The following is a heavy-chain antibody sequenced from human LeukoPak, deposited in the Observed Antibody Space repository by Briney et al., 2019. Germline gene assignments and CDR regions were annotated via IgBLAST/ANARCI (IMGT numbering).Heavy chain of an antibody. CDR3: AREHWAAPDH. D-gene: IGHD3-16*01. Sequence: SGGSLRLSCAASGFTFGVYCMTWIRQAPGRGLEPLSFISPTGDIIKYVDSVKGRFTISRDNAKSSMYLEMNSLRAEDTAVYYCAREHWAAPDHWGQGTLVTVSP. V-gene: IGHV3-11*01. CDR2: ISPTGDII. J-gene: IGHJ4*02. CDR1: GFTFGVYC.